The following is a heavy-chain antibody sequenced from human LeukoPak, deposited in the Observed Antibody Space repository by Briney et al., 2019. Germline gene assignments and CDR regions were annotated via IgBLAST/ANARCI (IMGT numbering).Heavy chain of an antibody. D-gene: IGHD6-13*01. Sequence: AGGSLRLSCVASEFTFSSHAMNWVRQAPGKGLEWVSSISGGGESTYYADSVKGRFTVSRDNSENTLYLQMNSLRAEDTAVYYCARTYSSSWYFDYYYYYGMDVWGQGTTVTVSS. V-gene: IGHV3-23*01. J-gene: IGHJ6*02. CDR1: EFTFSSHA. CDR2: ISGGGEST. CDR3: ARTYSSSWYFDYYYYYGMDV.